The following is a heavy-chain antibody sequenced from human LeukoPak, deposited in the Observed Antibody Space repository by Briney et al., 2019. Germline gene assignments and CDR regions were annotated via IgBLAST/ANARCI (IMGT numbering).Heavy chain of an antibody. CDR2: ISPNSGGT. CDR3: ARKAYDSSGLGY. D-gene: IGHD3-22*01. CDR1: GYTFTTYY. V-gene: IGHV1-2*02. J-gene: IGHJ4*02. Sequence: ASVKVSCKTSGYTFTTYYMHWVRQAPGQGPEWMGWISPNSGGTKYAQKFQGRVTMTRDTSISTAYMELSGLTSDDTAVYYCARKAYDSSGLGYGGQGTLVTVSS.